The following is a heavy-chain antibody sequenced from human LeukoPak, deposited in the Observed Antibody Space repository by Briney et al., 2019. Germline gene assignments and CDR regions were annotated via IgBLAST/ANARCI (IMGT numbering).Heavy chain of an antibody. Sequence: GGSLRLSCAASGFTFSSYSMNWVRQAPGKGLEWVSAISDTGNTYHADSVKGRFTLSRDSSKNTLFLQMNRLRPEDAAVYYCAKAPVTTCRGAFCHPFDYWGLGTLVTVSS. CDR2: ISDTGNT. CDR3: AKAPVTTCRGAFCHPFDY. J-gene: IGHJ4*02. V-gene: IGHV3-23*01. D-gene: IGHD2-15*01. CDR1: GFTFSSYS.